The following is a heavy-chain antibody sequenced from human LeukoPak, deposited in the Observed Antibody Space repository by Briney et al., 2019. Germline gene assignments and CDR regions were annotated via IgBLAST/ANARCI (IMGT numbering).Heavy chain of an antibody. D-gene: IGHD3-10*01. Sequence: GSLRLSCAASGFTVSSNYMSWVRQAPGKGLEWISYIHYSGTTKYNPSLKSRATISVDTSKNQFSLKLNSVTAADTAVYYCAKEQSGSVHMDVWGQGTTVTVSS. J-gene: IGHJ6*02. CDR3: AKEQSGSVHMDV. V-gene: IGHV4-59*02. CDR1: GFTVSSNY. CDR2: IHYSGTT.